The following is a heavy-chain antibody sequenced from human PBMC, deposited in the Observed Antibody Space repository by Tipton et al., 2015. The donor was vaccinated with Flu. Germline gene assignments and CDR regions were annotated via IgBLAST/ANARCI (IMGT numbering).Heavy chain of an antibody. J-gene: IGHJ4*02. V-gene: IGHV4-4*07. D-gene: IGHD3-10*01. Sequence: GLVKPSETLSLTCTVSGGSLSSFYWSWIRQPVGMGLEWIGRIYTSGSAKYNPPLKSRVTMSVDTSKQQLSLKLTSVTAADTAVYYCARGSGSGTYVIFDYWGPGTLVTVST. CDR1: GGSLSSFY. CDR3: ARGSGSGTYVIFDY. CDR2: IYTSGSA.